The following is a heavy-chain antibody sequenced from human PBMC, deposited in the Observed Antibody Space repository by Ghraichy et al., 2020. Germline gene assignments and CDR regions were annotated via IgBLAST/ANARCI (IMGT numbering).Heavy chain of an antibody. CDR2: INPNSGGT. CDR3: ASSVNCTNGVCYHYYYYGMDV. CDR1: GYTFTGYY. V-gene: IGHV1-2*02. J-gene: IGHJ6*02. D-gene: IGHD2-8*01. Sequence: ASVKVSCKASGYTFTGYYMHWVRQAPGQGLEWMGWINPNSGGTNYAQKFQGRVTMTRDTSISTAYMELSRLRSDDTAVYYCASSVNCTNGVCYHYYYYGMDVWGQGTTVTVSS.